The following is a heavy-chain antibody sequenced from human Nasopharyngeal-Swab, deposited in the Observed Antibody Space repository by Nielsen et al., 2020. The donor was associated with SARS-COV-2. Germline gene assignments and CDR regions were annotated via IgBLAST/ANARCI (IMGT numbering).Heavy chain of an antibody. V-gene: IGHV1-8*01. Sequence: WVRQAPGQGLEWMGWMNPNSGNTGYAQKFQGRVTMTRNTSISTAYMELSSLRSEDTAVYYCARGAPYTMVRGVITFQYYYYYMDVWGKGTPVTVSS. D-gene: IGHD3-10*01. J-gene: IGHJ6*03. CDR2: MNPNSGNT. CDR3: ARGAPYTMVRGVITFQYYYYYMDV.